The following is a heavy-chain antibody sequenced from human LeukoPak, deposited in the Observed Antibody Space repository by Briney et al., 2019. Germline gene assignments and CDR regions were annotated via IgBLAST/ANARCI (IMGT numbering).Heavy chain of an antibody. V-gene: IGHV1-18*01. CDR1: GYTFTSYG. Sequence: ASVKVSCKASGYTFTSYGISWVRQAPGQGLEWMGWISAYNGNTNYAQKLQGRVTMTTDTSTSTAYMELRSLRPDDTAVYFCARFSGVLVPDDYSGQGTLVTVSS. CDR3: ARFSGVLVPDDY. D-gene: IGHD2-8*02. CDR2: ISAYNGNT. J-gene: IGHJ4*02.